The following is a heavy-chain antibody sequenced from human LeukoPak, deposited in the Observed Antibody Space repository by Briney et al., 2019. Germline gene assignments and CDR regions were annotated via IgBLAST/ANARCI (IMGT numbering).Heavy chain of an antibody. J-gene: IGHJ6*03. CDR1: GGSISSSNW. Sequence: SGTLSLTCAVSGGSISSSNWWSWVRQPPGKGLEWIGEIYHSGSTNYNPSLKSRVTISVDTSKNQFSLKLSSVTAADTAVYYCARSYGSGSYPYYYYYMDVWGKGTTVTVSS. CDR2: IYHSGST. V-gene: IGHV4-4*02. D-gene: IGHD3-10*01. CDR3: ARSYGSGSYPYYYYYMDV.